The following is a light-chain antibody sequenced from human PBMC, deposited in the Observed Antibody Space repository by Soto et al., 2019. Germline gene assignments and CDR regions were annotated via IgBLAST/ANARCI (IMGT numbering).Light chain of an antibody. CDR1: QTISSY. J-gene: IGKJ2*01. CDR2: AAS. V-gene: IGKV1-39*01. CDR3: QQSHSIPYT. Sequence: DIQMTQSPSSLSASVGDRVTITCRASQTISSYLNWYQQKPGKAPKLLIYAASSLQSGVPSRFSGSGPGTDFTLTISSLQPEDFATYYCQQSHSIPYTFGQGTKLEIK.